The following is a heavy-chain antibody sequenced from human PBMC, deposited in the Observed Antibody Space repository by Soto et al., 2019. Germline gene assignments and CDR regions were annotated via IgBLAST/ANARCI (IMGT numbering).Heavy chain of an antibody. CDR2: IYYSGST. CDR3: ARVGSQDFYYFDY. J-gene: IGHJ4*02. D-gene: IGHD6-25*01. Sequence: PSETLSLTCTVSGGSISSYYWSWIRQPPGKGLEWIGYIYYSGSTNYNPSLKSRVTISVDTSKNQFSLKLSSVTAADTAVYYCARVGSQDFYYFDYWGQGTLVTVS. CDR1: GGSISSYY. V-gene: IGHV4-59*01.